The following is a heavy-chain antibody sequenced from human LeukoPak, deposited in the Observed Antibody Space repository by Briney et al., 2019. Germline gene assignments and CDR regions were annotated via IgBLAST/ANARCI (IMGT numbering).Heavy chain of an antibody. CDR2: ISRSSSII. V-gene: IGHV3-48*04. CDR3: ERAPKFRLVGAAKGPFDR. D-gene: IGHD1-26*01. CDR1: SFTFSIYC. J-gene: IGHJ5*02. Sequence: LPGASETLSCAPSSFTFSIYCMHCARQAPSKGLEWASQISRSSSIIYYADSVKGRFSISRDNAKNSLYLQMHSMRAEDTAVYYSERAPKFRLVGAAKGPFDRWGQGTLVTVSS.